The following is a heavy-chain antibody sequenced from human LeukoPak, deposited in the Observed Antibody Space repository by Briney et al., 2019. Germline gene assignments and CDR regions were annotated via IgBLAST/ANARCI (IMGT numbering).Heavy chain of an antibody. CDR1: GGTFSSYA. D-gene: IGHD3-22*01. CDR2: IIPIFGTA. CDR3: ARTSKPYYYDSSGYYFAYYFDY. Sequence: SVKVSCKASGGTFSSYAISWVQQAPGQGLEWMGGIIPIFGTANYAQKFQGRVTITADESTSTAYMELSSLRSEDTAVYYCARTSKPYYYDSSGYYFAYYFDYWGQGTLVTVSS. J-gene: IGHJ4*02. V-gene: IGHV1-69*01.